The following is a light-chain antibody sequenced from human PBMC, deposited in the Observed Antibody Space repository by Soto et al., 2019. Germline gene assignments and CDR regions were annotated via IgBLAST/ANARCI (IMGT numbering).Light chain of an antibody. CDR2: DAS. Sequence: DIQMTQSPSSLSASVGDRVTITCQASQDISNYLNWYQQKPGKAPKLLIYDASNLETGVPSRLSGSGSGTDFTFTISSVQPEDIATYYCQQYDNLPLTFGGGTKVEIK. CDR1: QDISNY. CDR3: QQYDNLPLT. V-gene: IGKV1-33*01. J-gene: IGKJ4*01.